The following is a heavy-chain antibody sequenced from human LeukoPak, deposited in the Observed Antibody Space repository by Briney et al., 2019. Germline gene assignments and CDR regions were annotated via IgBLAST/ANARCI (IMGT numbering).Heavy chain of an antibody. V-gene: IGHV4-39*07. CDR3: ARNTYYYDSSGYYPHGAFDY. Sequence: SETLSLTCTVSGGSISSSGYYWGWIRQPPGKGLEWIGSIYYSGSTYYSPSLQSRVTISVDTSKNQFSLRLSSVTAADTAVYYCARNTYYYDSSGYYPHGAFDYWGQGTLVTVSS. D-gene: IGHD3-22*01. CDR1: GGSISSSGYY. J-gene: IGHJ4*02. CDR2: IYYSGST.